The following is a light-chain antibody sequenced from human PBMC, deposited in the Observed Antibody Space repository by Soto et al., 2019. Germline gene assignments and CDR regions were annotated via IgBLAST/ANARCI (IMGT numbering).Light chain of an antibody. J-gene: IGKJ5*01. Sequence: EIVLSQSPATLYLSPWERATLSCRASQSVNTYLAWYQQAPGQAPRLLIYDASTRATGIPARFSGSGSGTDFTLTISSLEPEDFAVYYCQQYSNWPTFGQGTRLEIK. V-gene: IGKV3-11*01. CDR3: QQYSNWPT. CDR2: DAS. CDR1: QSVNTY.